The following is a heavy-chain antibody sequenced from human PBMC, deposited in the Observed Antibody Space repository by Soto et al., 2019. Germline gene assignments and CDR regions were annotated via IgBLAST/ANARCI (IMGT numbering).Heavy chain of an antibody. J-gene: IGHJ5*02. CDR1: GFTFLSFT. CDR2: ISSNSAYI. V-gene: IGHV3-21*01. CDR3: TRDASRDSSARGWFDP. Sequence: PGWSLRLSCAPSGFTFLSFTLNWVRQAPRKGLEWVSTISSNSAYIYYTDALRGRFTISRDNAKNSLHLQMNSLRAEDTAVYYCTRDASRDSSARGWFDPWGPGTLVTVSS. D-gene: IGHD6-13*01.